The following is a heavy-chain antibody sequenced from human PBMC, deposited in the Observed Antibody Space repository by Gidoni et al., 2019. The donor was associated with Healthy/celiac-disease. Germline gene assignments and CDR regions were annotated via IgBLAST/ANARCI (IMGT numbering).Heavy chain of an antibody. CDR1: GFTFSSYS. Sequence: EVQLVESGGGLVQPGGSLRLSCAASGFTFSSYSMTWVRQAPGKGLECVSYISSSSSTIYYADSVKGRFTISRDNAKNSLYLQMNSLRDEDTAVYYCARDNRLVGYCSSTSCYVLDYWGQGTLVTVSS. J-gene: IGHJ4*02. D-gene: IGHD2-2*01. V-gene: IGHV3-48*02. CDR3: ARDNRLVGYCSSTSCYVLDY. CDR2: ISSSSSTI.